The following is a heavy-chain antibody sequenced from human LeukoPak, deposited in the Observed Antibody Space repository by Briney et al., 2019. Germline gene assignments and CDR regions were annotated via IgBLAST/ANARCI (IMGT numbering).Heavy chain of an antibody. D-gene: IGHD2-15*01. CDR2: LKSKGKGGTT. J-gene: IGHJ4*02. V-gene: IGHV3-15*01. Sequence: GGSLRLSCVASGFTLTNAWMSWVRQAPGKGLEWIGRLKSKGKGGTTDFAAPVKARFSMSTDDSKNTLYLQMNSLKTEDTAVYYCTTYCIGERCSSPHDYWGQGARVTVSS. CDR3: TTYCIGERCSSPHDY. CDR1: GFTLTNAW.